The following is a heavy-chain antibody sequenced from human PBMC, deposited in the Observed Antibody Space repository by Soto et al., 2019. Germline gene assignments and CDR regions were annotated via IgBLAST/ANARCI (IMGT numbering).Heavy chain of an antibody. D-gene: IGHD6-19*01. V-gene: IGHV3-48*02. CDR1: GFTFSTYS. CDR3: ARDALGWYYFDY. Sequence: EVQLVESGGGLVQPGGSLRLSCAASGFTFSTYSMNWVRQAPGKGLEWVSYISSSSNTIYYADSVKGRFTISRNTAKNSLYLQMNSLRDEDTAVYYCARDALGWYYFDYWGQGTLVTVSS. J-gene: IGHJ4*02. CDR2: ISSSSNTI.